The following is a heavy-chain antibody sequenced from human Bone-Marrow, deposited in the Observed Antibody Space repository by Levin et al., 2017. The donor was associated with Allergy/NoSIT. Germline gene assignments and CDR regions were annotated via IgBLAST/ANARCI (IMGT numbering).Heavy chain of an antibody. CDR3: TRDKVGDDAFDI. CDR1: GFTFSDHY. D-gene: IGHD2-2*01. V-gene: IGHV3-72*01. CDR2: IRNKATSYTT. Sequence: SGGSLRLSCAASGFTFSDHYMDWVRQAPGKGLEWVARIRNKATSYTTEYAASVKGRFTISRDDSKNSLYLQMNSLKTEDTAVYYCTRDKVGDDAFDIWGQGTMVTVPS. J-gene: IGHJ3*02.